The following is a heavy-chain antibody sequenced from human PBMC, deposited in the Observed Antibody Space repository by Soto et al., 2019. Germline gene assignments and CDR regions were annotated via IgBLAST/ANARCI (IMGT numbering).Heavy chain of an antibody. CDR2: IVVGSGNT. D-gene: IGHD3-22*01. J-gene: IGHJ4*02. CDR3: AADFNYYDSSGHKQTFDY. V-gene: IGHV1-58*01. Sequence: ASVKVSCKASGFTFTSSAVQWVRQARGQRLEWIGWIVVGSGNTNYAQKFQERVTITRDMSTSTAYMELSSLRSEDTAVYYCAADFNYYDSSGHKQTFDYWGQGTLVTVSS. CDR1: GFTFTSSA.